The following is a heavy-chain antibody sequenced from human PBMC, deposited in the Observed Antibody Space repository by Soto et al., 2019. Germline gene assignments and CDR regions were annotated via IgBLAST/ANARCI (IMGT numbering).Heavy chain of an antibody. CDR2: IYHSGST. Sequence: SETLSLTCAVSGGSISSSNWWSWVRQPPGKGLEWNGEIYHSGSTNYNPSLKSRVTISVDTSKNQFSLKLSSVTAADTAVYYCARDGGSMGPTGYWGSYRYTDYWGRGTLVTVSS. D-gene: IGHD3-16*02. CDR3: ARDGGSMGPTGYWGSYRYTDY. CDR1: GGSISSSNW. J-gene: IGHJ4*02. V-gene: IGHV4-4*02.